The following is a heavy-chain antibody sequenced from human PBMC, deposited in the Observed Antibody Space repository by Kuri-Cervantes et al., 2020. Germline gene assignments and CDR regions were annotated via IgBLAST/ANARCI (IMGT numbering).Heavy chain of an antibody. CDR1: IFTFDAYD. Sequence: GGSLRLSCAASIFTFDAYDMTWVRQAPGKGLQWVSGISWNSGSIGYADSVKGRFTISRDNAKNSLYLQMNSLRAEDTALYYCAKDFTSFAQIPDAFDIWGQGTMVTVSS. D-gene: IGHD2-2*01. J-gene: IGHJ3*02. CDR2: ISWNSGSI. CDR3: AKDFTSFAQIPDAFDI. V-gene: IGHV3-9*01.